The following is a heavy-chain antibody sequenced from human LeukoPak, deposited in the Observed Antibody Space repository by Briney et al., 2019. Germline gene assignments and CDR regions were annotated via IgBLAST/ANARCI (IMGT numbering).Heavy chain of an antibody. CDR2: IYHSGST. V-gene: IGHV4-30-2*01. D-gene: IGHD2/OR15-2a*01. CDR1: GGSISSGGYS. Sequence: PSQTLSLTCAVSGGSISSGGYSWSWIRQPPGKGLEWIGYIYHSGSTYYNPSLKSRVTISVDRSKNQFSLKLSSVTAADTAVYYCARTRAAQLAPGEYNWFDPWGQGTLVTVSS. J-gene: IGHJ5*02. CDR3: ARTRAAQLAPGEYNWFDP.